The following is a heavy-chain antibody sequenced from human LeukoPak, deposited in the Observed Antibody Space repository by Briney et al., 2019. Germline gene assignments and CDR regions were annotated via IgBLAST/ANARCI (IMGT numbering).Heavy chain of an antibody. CDR1: GYTFTGYY. CDR2: INPNSGGT. J-gene: IGHJ6*02. V-gene: IGHV1-2*04. Sequence: ASVKVSCKASGYTFTGYYMHWVRQAPGQGLEWMGWINPNSGGTNYAQKFQGWVTMTRDTSISTAYMELSRLRSDDTAVYYCARVGGYSSGWYMWDYYYGKDVWGQGTTVTVSS. D-gene: IGHD6-19*01. CDR3: ARVGGYSSGWYMWDYYYGKDV.